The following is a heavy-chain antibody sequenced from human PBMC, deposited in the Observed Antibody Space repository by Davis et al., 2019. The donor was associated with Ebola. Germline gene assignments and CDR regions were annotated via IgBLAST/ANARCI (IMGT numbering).Heavy chain of an antibody. D-gene: IGHD6-13*01. J-gene: IGHJ5*02. V-gene: IGHV1-46*01. Sequence: ASVKVSCKASGYTFTGYYMHWVRQAPGQGLEWMGIINPSGGSTSYAQKFQGRVTMTRDTSTSTVYMELSSLRSEDTAVYYCARGYSSSWYTASGFDPWGQGTLVTVSS. CDR3: ARGYSSSWYTASGFDP. CDR2: INPSGGST. CDR1: GYTFTGYY.